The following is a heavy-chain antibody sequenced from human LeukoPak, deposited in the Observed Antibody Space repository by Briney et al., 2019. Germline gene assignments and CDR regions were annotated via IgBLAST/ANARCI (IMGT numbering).Heavy chain of an antibody. CDR3: ARAWTTVVTRGFDY. CDR2: ISYDGSNK. Sequence: PGRSLRLSCAASGFTFSSYAMHWVRQAPGKGLEWVAVISYDGSNKYYADSVKGRFTISRDNSKNTLYLQMNSLRAEDTAVYYCARAWTTVVTRGFDYWGQGTLVTVSS. J-gene: IGHJ4*02. CDR1: GFTFSSYA. V-gene: IGHV3-30-3*01. D-gene: IGHD4-23*01.